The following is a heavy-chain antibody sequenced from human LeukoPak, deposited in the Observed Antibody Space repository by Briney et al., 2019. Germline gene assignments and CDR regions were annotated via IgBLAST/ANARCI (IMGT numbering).Heavy chain of an antibody. CDR3: ATTRRVSGSYAGTFDY. D-gene: IGHD1-26*01. J-gene: IGHJ4*02. CDR2: ISCIRVIT. V-gene: IGHV3-23*01. CDR1: GFTFRRYA. Sequence: GGSLRLSCAASGFTFRRYAMSGGRRAPGKGVERGSDISCIRVITYYADSVMGRFTISRDNSKNTLYLQMNSLTSEDTAVYYCATTRRVSGSYAGTFDYWGQGTLVTVSS.